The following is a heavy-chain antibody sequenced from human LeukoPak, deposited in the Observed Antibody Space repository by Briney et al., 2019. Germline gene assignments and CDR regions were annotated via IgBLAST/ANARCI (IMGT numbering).Heavy chain of an antibody. CDR2: IYYSGST. V-gene: IGHV4-59*08. Sequence: SETLSLTCTVSGGSISSYYWSWIRQPPGKGLKWIGYIYYSGSTNYNPSLKSRVTISVDTSKNQFSLKLSSVTAADTAVYYCARHGTGSYFDYWGQGTLVTVSS. D-gene: IGHD3-10*01. CDR1: GGSISSYY. J-gene: IGHJ4*02. CDR3: ARHGTGSYFDY.